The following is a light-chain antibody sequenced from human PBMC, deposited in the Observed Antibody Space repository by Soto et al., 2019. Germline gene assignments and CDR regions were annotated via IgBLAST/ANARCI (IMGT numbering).Light chain of an antibody. CDR2: DAS. J-gene: IGKJ5*01. Sequence: EVVLTQSPVTLSLSPGERATLSCRASQGVSSFLAWYQHKPGQAPRLLIYDASIRATGIPARFSGSGSGTDVTLTISSLEPEDFAVYYCQQRSNWPPITFGHVKRLELK. V-gene: IGKV3-11*01. CDR1: QGVSSF. CDR3: QQRSNWPPIT.